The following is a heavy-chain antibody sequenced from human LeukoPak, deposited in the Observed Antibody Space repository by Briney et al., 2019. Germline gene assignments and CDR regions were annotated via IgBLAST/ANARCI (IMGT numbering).Heavy chain of an antibody. V-gene: IGHV1-18*01. D-gene: IGHD5-18*01. Sequence: ASVKVSCKASGYTFTSYGISWVRQAPGQGLEWMGWISAYNGNTNYAQKLQGRVTMTTDTSTSTAYMELRSLRSDDTAVYYCARDDQRGYSYGHPRGYWGQGTLVTVSS. CDR3: ARDDQRGYSYGHPRGY. CDR2: ISAYNGNT. CDR1: GYTFTSYG. J-gene: IGHJ4*02.